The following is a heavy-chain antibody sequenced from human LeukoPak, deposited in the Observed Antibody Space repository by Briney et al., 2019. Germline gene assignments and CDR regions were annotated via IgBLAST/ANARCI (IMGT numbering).Heavy chain of an antibody. V-gene: IGHV1-18*01. CDR1: GYTFTSYG. CDR3: ARDAYSSFWCDY. D-gene: IGHD5-12*01. CDR2: INPDSGDT. Sequence: ASVKVSCKASGYTFTSYGISWVRQAPGQGLEWMGRINPDSGDTNYAQKFQGRVTMSKYTSMSTVYMELNGLTSDDTAVYFCARDAYSSFWCDYWGQGTLVTVSS. J-gene: IGHJ4*02.